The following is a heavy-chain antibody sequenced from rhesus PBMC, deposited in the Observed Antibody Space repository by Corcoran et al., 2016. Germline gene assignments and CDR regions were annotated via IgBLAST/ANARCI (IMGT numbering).Heavy chain of an antibody. CDR1: GFTFNTYG. J-gene: IGHJ4*01. CDR2: ISSDGTKK. CDR3: TRFDY. V-gene: IGHV3-54*02. Sequence: EVQLVESGGGLVQPGGSLRLSWAGAGFTFNTYGLHWVRQAPGKGLDWVAVISSDGTKKSCADSVKDRFTVSRDNSKNVVYLQMNNLKLDDTALYYCTRFDYWGRGVLVTVSS.